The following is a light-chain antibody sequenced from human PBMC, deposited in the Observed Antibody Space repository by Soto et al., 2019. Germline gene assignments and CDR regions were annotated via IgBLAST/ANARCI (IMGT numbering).Light chain of an antibody. CDR2: GAS. CDR1: QSVSNNY. V-gene: IGKV3-20*01. CDR3: QQSYSTPLT. J-gene: IGKJ1*01. Sequence: EIVLTQSPGTLSLSPGERATLSCRASQSVSNNYLAWYQQKPGQAPRILIYGASTRATGIPVRFSGSGSGTEFDLAISSLQPEDFATYECQQSYSTPLTFGQGTKVDIK.